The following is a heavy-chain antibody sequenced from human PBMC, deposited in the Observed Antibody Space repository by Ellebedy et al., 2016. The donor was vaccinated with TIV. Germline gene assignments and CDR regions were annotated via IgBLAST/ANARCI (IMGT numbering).Heavy chain of an antibody. V-gene: IGHV1-18*01. CDR1: HYTFDRHG. CDR3: ACAALDDYDDYGSFDF. D-gene: IGHD4-17*01. CDR2: ISADSGDT. Sequence: ASVKVSCXASHYTFDRHGVTWVRQARGQGLEWMGWISADSGDTNYAQKFQGRVTLTTDTSTRTAYMELRTLTSDDTAVYYCACAALDDYDDYGSFDFWGQGTLVTVSS. J-gene: IGHJ4*02.